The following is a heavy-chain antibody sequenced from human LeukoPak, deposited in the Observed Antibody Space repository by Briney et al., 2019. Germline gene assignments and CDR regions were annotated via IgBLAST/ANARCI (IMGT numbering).Heavy chain of an antibody. CDR3: ARPIVGTNTYYYYMDV. V-gene: IGHV1-18*01. CDR2: ISAYNGNT. J-gene: IGHJ6*03. Sequence: ASVTVSFKASGYTFTSFGINWVRQAPGQGLEWMGWISAYNGNTNYAQKLQGRVTMTTDTSGSTAYMELSSLRSDDTAVYYCARPIVGTNTYYYYMDVWGKGTTVIVSS. CDR1: GYTFTSFG. D-gene: IGHD1-26*01.